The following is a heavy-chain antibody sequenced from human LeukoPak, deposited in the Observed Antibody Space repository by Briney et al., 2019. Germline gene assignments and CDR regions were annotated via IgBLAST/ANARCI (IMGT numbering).Heavy chain of an antibody. Sequence: GGSLRLSCAASGFTFSSYSMNWVRQAPGKGLEWVSSISSSSSYIYYADSVKGRFTISRDNAKNSLYLQMNSLRAEDTAVYYRARDRGRGIAVAGTGYWGQGTLVTVSS. CDR3: ARDRGRGIAVAGTGY. CDR1: GFTFSSYS. V-gene: IGHV3-21*01. CDR2: ISSSSSYI. D-gene: IGHD6-19*01. J-gene: IGHJ4*02.